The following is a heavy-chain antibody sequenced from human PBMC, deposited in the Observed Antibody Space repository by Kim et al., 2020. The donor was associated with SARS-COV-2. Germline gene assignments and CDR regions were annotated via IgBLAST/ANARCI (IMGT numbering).Heavy chain of an antibody. J-gene: IGHJ6*02. V-gene: IGHV4-31*03. CDR2: IYYTGST. CDR1: GASISSSGYS. D-gene: IGHD3-10*01. CDR3: AIFSSRAGTYYYYGLDV. Sequence: SETLSLTCTVSGASISSSGYSWTWIRQHPGKGLECVAYIYYTGSTFYNPSLQSRVSISVDTSKNQFSLKLSSVTAADAAMYYCAIFSSRAGTYYYYGLDVWGQGTTVTVSS.